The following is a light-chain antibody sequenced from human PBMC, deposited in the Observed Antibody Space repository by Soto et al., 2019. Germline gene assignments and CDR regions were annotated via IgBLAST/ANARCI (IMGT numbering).Light chain of an antibody. J-gene: IGKJ5*01. V-gene: IGKV3-15*01. CDR2: HAS. CDR3: HLYQNRPFTT. CDR1: QSVSAY. Sequence: EILMTQSPCTLSVSPGERATLSCRARQSVSAYLAWYQQKPGQAPRLLIYHASXRAXGTPARFSGSGSGTEFTLTVSSLQSEHFALYYCHLYQNRPFTTFGQGTRLEI.